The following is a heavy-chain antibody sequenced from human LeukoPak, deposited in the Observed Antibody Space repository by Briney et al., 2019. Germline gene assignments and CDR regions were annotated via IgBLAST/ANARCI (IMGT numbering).Heavy chain of an antibody. J-gene: IGHJ3*02. CDR2: INHSGST. V-gene: IGHV4-34*01. CDR3: ARGGWRCSGGSCSWNDAFDI. Sequence: SETLSLTCAVYGGSFSGYYWSWIRQPPGKGLEWIGEINHSGSTNYNPSLKSRVTISVDTSKNQFSLKLSSVTAADTAVYYCARGGWRCSGGSCSWNDAFDIWGQGTMVTVSS. CDR1: GGSFSGYY. D-gene: IGHD2-15*01.